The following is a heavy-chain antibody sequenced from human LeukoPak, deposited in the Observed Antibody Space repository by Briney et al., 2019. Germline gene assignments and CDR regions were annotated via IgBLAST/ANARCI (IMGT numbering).Heavy chain of an antibody. CDR1: SYTFTNYG. J-gene: IGHJ4*02. CDR2: ISAYNGNT. CDR3: GRAHGYESSGYSEAFLDY. Sequence: GASVNVSCKASSYTFTNYGINWVRQAPGQGLEWMGWISAYNGNTNYAQKLQGRVTMTTDTSTTTAYMELRSVRSDDTAVYYCGRAHGYESSGYSEAFLDYWGQGTLVTVSS. D-gene: IGHD3-22*01. V-gene: IGHV1-18*01.